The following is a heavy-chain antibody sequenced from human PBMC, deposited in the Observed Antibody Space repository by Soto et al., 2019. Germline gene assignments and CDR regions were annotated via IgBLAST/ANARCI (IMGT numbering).Heavy chain of an antibody. CDR1: GGTFSSYA. V-gene: IGHV1-69*13. J-gene: IGHJ6*02. CDR3: AKDDTTVYGVELPCGMDV. CDR2: IIPIFGTA. D-gene: IGHD3-22*01. Sequence: SVKVSCKASGGTFSSYAISWVRQAPGQGLEWMGGIIPIFGTANYAQKFQGRVTITADEYTSTAHMKLSSLRSEDTAVYYFAKDDTTVYGVELPCGMDVWGQARTVTVSS.